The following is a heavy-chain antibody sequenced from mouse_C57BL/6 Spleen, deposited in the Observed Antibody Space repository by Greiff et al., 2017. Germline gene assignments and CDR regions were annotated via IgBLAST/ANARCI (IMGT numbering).Heavy chain of an antibody. V-gene: IGHV1-69*01. CDR3: ARRDYCSSPFAY. CDR2: IDPSDSYT. CDR1: GYTFTSYW. J-gene: IGHJ3*01. D-gene: IGHD1-1*01. Sequence: VQLQQPGAELVMPGASVKLSCKASGYTFTSYWMHWVKQRPGQGLEWIGEIDPSDSYTNYNQKFKGKSTLTVDKSSSTAYMQLSSLTSEDSAVYNCARRDYCSSPFAYWGQGTLVTVSA.